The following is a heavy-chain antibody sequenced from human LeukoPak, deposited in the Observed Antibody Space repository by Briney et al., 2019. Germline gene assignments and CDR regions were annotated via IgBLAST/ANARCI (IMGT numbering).Heavy chain of an antibody. V-gene: IGHV3-21*01. Sequence: GGSLRLSCAASGFTFSSYSMNWVRQAPGKGLEWVSSISSSSSYIYYVDSVKGRFTISRDNAKNSLYLQMNSLRAEDTAVYYCARAGGAAAGPFDYWGQGTLVTVSS. CDR2: ISSSSSYI. CDR3: ARAGGAAAGPFDY. CDR1: GFTFSSYS. D-gene: IGHD6-13*01. J-gene: IGHJ4*02.